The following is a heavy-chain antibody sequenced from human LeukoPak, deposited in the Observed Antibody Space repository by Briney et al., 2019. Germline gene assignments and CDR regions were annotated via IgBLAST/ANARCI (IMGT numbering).Heavy chain of an antibody. V-gene: IGHV3-33*01. CDR1: GFSFSTYG. J-gene: IGHJ5*02. D-gene: IGHD3-10*01. Sequence: PGGSLRLSCAASGFSFSTYGMHWVRQAPGKGPEWVAVIWYDGSHKYYTDSVKGRFTISRDMPTNTLYLQMNSLRVDDTALYYCARDLGLKYGSATYTCDPWGQGTLVIVSP. CDR2: IWYDGSHK. CDR3: ARDLGLKYGSATYTCDP.